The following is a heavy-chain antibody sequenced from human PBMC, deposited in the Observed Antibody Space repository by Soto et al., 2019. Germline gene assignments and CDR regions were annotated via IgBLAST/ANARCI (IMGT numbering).Heavy chain of an antibody. CDR3: AGRYGGTLDY. CDR1: GGSISSYY. V-gene: IGHV4-59*08. Sequence: QVQLQESGPGLVKPSETLSLTCTVSGGSISSYYWSWIRQPPGKGLEWIGYIYYSGSTNYNPSLKGRVTISVDTSKNQFSLKLSSVTAADTAVYYCAGRYGGTLDYWGQGTLVTVSS. CDR2: IYYSGST. J-gene: IGHJ4*02. D-gene: IGHD4-17*01.